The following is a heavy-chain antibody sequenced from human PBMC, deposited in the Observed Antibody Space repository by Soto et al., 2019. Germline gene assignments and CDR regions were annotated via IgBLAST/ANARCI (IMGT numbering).Heavy chain of an antibody. D-gene: IGHD4-17*01. Sequence: GGSLRLSCAASGFTFSSYAMSWVRQAPGKGLEWVSAISGSGGSTYYADSVKGRFTISRDNSKNTLYLQMNSLRAEDTAVYYCARYSVTTLNYYYYYYMDVWGKGTTVTVSS. CDR3: ARYSVTTLNYYYYYYMDV. V-gene: IGHV3-23*01. CDR2: ISGSGGST. CDR1: GFTFSSYA. J-gene: IGHJ6*03.